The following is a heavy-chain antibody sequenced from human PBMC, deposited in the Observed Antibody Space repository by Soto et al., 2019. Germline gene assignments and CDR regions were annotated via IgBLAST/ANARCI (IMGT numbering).Heavy chain of an antibody. CDR3: AAIYNSSYPI. D-gene: IGHD6-13*01. CDR1: GYSVSRYW. Sequence: GESLKISCKGSGYSVSRYWSSWVRQMTGKGLEWMGRIDPSDSYTNYSPAFQGHVTISAGKSISTAYLQWSSLKASDTAMYSWAAIYNSSYPIWGESIIVTVSS. CDR2: IDPSDSYT. J-gene: IGHJ3*02. V-gene: IGHV5-10-1*01.